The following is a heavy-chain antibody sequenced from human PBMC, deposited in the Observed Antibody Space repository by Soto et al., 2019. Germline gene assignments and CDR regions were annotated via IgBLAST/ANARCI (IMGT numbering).Heavy chain of an antibody. Sequence: EVQLVESGGDLVQPGGSLRLSCAASGFTFSSYEMNWVRQAPGKGLEWLSYISGSGSTIYYAASVKGRFTISRDNAKNSLYLQMNSLRAGDPSIYDCAGEGVRRDAFNIWGNGTMVTFSS. J-gene: IGHJ3*02. CDR1: GFTFSSYE. CDR2: ISGSGSTI. V-gene: IGHV3-48*03. CDR3: AGEGVRRDAFNI.